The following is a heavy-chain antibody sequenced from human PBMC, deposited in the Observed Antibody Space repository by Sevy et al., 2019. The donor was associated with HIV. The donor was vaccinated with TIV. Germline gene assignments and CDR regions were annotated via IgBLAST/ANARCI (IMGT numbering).Heavy chain of an antibody. V-gene: IGHV4-59*08. CDR3: ARQVAAAGSFHFDY. D-gene: IGHD6-13*01. CDR1: GGSISNYY. J-gene: IGHJ4*02. CDR2: IYYSRST. Sequence: SETLSLTCTVSGGSISNYYWSWIRQPPGKGLAWIGYIYYSRSTHYDPSLKSRVIISLDTSKNQFSLKLTSVTAADTAMYYCARQVAAAGSFHFDYWGQGTLVTVSS.